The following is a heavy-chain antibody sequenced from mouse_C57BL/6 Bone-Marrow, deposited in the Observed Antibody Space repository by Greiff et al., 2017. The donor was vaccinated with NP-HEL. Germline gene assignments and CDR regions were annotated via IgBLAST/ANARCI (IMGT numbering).Heavy chain of an antibody. V-gene: IGHV1-4*01. J-gene: IGHJ1*03. Sequence: QVQLQQSGAELARPGASVKMSCKASGYTFTSYTMHWVKQRPGQGLEWIGYINPSSGYTKYNQKFKDKATLTADKSSSTAYIQLSSLTSEDSAVYYCARSAHWYFDVWGTGTTVTVSS. CDR1: GYTFTSYT. D-gene: IGHD6-1*01. CDR3: ARSAHWYFDV. CDR2: INPSSGYT.